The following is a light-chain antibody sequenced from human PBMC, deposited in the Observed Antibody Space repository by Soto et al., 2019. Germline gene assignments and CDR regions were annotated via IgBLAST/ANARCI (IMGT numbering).Light chain of an antibody. CDR3: QVWDSSSDHSV. CDR2: NDF. V-gene: IGLV3-21*02. Sequence: VLTQPPSASGTPGQRVTISCSGSSSNIGSNTVNWYQQKPGQAPVLVVYNDFDRPSGIPERFSGSKSGDTATLTISGVEAGDEADYSCQVWDSSSDHSVFGGGTKLTVL. J-gene: IGLJ2*01. CDR1: SSNIGSNT.